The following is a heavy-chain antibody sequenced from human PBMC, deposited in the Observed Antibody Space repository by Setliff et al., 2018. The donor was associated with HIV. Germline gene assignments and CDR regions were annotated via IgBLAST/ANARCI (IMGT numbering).Heavy chain of an antibody. CDR3: ARDKGGGTVVAGIDY. V-gene: IGHV4-4*02. CDR1: GGSISSSNW. Sequence: SETLSLTCAVSGGSISSSNWWSWVRQPPGKGLEWIGEIYHSGSTNYNPSLKSRVTISVDKSKNQFSLELSSVTAADTAVYYCARDKGGGTVVAGIDYWGQGTLVTVSS. CDR2: IYHSGST. J-gene: IGHJ4*02. D-gene: IGHD6-19*01.